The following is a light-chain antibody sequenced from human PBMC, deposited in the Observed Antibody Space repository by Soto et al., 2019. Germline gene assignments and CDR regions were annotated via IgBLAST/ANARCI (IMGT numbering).Light chain of an antibody. V-gene: IGKV3-20*01. CDR3: QHYGDSPWT. CDR1: QSVSSSN. CDR2: GGY. J-gene: IGKJ1*01. Sequence: EIVLTQSPGTLSLSPGERATLSCRASQSVSSSNLAWYQQKHGQSPRVIIYGGYTRAAGIPDRFSGSGSEPDFTLTISRLEPEDFAVYFCQHYGDSPWTFGQGTKVEIK.